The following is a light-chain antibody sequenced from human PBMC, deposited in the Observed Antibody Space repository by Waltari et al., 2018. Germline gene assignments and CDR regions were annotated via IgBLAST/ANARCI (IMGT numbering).Light chain of an antibody. V-gene: IGLV2-23*02. CDR3: CSYAGTSTVV. Sequence: QSALTQPASVSGSPGQSLTISCTGTSSDVGGCNYVSWYQQHPGQAPKLMIYDVSKRPSGVSNRFSGSKSGNTASLTISGLQAEDEADYYCCSYAGTSTVVFGGGTKLTVL. CDR1: SSDVGGCNY. J-gene: IGLJ2*01. CDR2: DVS.